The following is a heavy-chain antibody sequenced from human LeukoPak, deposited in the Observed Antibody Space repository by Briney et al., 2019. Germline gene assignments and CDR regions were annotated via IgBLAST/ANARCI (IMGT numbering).Heavy chain of an antibody. CDR3: ARGSTVTTMGFDY. CDR1: GGSISSSSYY. Sequence: SETLSLTCTVSGGSISSSSYYWGWIRQPPGKGLEWIGEINHSGSTNYNPSLKSRVTISVDTSKNQFSLKLSSVTAADTAVYYCARGSTVTTMGFDYWGQGTLVTVSS. CDR2: INHSGST. D-gene: IGHD4-17*01. V-gene: IGHV4-39*07. J-gene: IGHJ4*02.